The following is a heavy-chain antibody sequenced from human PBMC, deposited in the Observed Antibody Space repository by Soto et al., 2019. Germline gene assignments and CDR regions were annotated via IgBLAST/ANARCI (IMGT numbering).Heavy chain of an antibody. J-gene: IGHJ4*02. CDR1: GYTFATYG. CDR2: ISVYSGDT. D-gene: IGHD6-6*01. CDR3: ARARAEYSSSFSYYFDS. V-gene: IGHV1-18*01. Sequence: QVQLVQSGSEVKKPGASVRVSCKTSGYTFATYGTTWVRQAPGQGLEWVAWISVYSGDTNYAQKVQGRVTLTRDTFTSKAYMELRSLSSDDTAVYYCARARAEYSSSFSYYFDSWGQGTLDTVAS.